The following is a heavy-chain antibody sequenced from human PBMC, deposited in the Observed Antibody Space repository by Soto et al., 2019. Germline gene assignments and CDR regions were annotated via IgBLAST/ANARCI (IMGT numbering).Heavy chain of an antibody. D-gene: IGHD3-22*01. CDR3: ARSRYYYDSSGHYPTLDY. CDR2: IKQDGSEK. Sequence: GGSLRLSCAASGFTFSSYWMSWVRQAPGKGLEWVANIKQDGSEKYYVDSVKGRFTISRDNAKNSLYLQMNSLRAEDTAVYYCARSRYYYDSSGHYPTLDYWGQGTLVTVSS. V-gene: IGHV3-7*01. J-gene: IGHJ4*02. CDR1: GFTFSSYW.